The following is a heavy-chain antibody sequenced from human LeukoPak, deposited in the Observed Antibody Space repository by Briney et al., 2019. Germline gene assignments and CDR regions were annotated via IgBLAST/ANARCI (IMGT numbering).Heavy chain of an antibody. CDR3: ARGLTHHGDYDAY. D-gene: IGHD4-17*01. Sequence: ASVKVSCKASGYTFTSYYMHWVRQAPGQGLEWMGIINPSGGSTSYAQKFQDRVAMTRDTSTSTVYMQLSSLRSEDTAVYYCARGLTHHGDYDAYWGQGTLVTVSS. J-gene: IGHJ4*02. V-gene: IGHV1-46*01. CDR1: GYTFTSYY. CDR2: INPSGGST.